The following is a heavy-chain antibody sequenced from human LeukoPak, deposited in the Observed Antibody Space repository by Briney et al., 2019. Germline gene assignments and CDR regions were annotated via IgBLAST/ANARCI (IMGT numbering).Heavy chain of an antibody. V-gene: IGHV4-59*12. CDR1: GGSISSYY. J-gene: IGHJ5*02. Sequence: PSETLSLTCTVSGGSISSYYWSWIRQPPGKGLEWIGYIYYSGSTNYNPSLKSRVTISVDTSKNQFSLKLSSVTAADTAVYYCARDIGSQMATISDWSDPWAREPWSPSPQ. CDR3: ARDIGSQMATISDWSDP. CDR2: IYYSGST. D-gene: IGHD5-24*01.